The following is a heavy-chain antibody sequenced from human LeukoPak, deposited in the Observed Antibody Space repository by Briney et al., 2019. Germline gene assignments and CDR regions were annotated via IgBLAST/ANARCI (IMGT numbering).Heavy chain of an antibody. CDR2: INPNSGGT. CDR1: GYTFTGYY. V-gene: IGHV1-2*06. D-gene: IGHD3-22*01. Sequence: ASVKVSCKASGYTFTGYYMHWVRQAPGQGLEWMGRINPNSGGTNYAQKFQGRVTMTRDTSISTAYMELSRLRSDDTAVYYCARTTINYYDSSEVGMDVWGQGTTVTVSS. J-gene: IGHJ6*02. CDR3: ARTTINYYDSSEVGMDV.